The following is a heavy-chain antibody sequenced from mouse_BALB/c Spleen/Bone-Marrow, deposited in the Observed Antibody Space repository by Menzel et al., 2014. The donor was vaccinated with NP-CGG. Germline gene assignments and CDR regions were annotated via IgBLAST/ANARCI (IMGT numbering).Heavy chain of an antibody. CDR2: INPGSGGT. Sequence: VQLQQSGAELVRPGTSVKVSCKASGYAFTNYLIEWEKQRPGQGLEWIGVINPGSGGTNYNEKFKGKATLTADKSSSTAYMQLSSLTSDDSAVYFCARHYFDYWGRGTTLTVSS. J-gene: IGHJ2*01. CDR3: ARHYFDY. CDR1: GYAFTNYL. V-gene: IGHV1-54*01.